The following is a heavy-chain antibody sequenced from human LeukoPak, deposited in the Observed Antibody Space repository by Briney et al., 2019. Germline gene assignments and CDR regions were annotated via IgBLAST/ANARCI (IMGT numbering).Heavy chain of an antibody. V-gene: IGHV4-34*01. D-gene: IGHD2-2*01. Sequence: PSETLSLTCAVYGWSFNDYYWNWVRQPPGKGLEWIGEINARGDTNYNPSLKSRVTISVDSSKNQFSLTLTSMIAADTAIYYCARGQVPAARGYNWFDPWGLGTLVTVSS. CDR1: GWSFNDYY. CDR2: INARGDT. J-gene: IGHJ5*02. CDR3: ARGQVPAARGYNWFDP.